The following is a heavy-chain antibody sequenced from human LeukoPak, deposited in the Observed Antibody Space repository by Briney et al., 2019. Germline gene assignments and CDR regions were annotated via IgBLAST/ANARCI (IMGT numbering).Heavy chain of an antibody. Sequence: GGSLRLSCAASGFTFSSYVMSWVRQAPGKGLEWVSAISGSGGSTYYADSVKGRFTISRDNSKNTLYLQMNSLRAEDTAVYYCAKDSKVAYYFDYWGQGTLVTVSS. CDR2: ISGSGGST. V-gene: IGHV3-23*01. D-gene: IGHD5-12*01. CDR1: GFTFSSYV. CDR3: AKDSKVAYYFDY. J-gene: IGHJ4*02.